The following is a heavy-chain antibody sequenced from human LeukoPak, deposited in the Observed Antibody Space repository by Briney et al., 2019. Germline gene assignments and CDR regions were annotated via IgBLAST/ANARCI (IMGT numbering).Heavy chain of an antibody. V-gene: IGHV4-38-2*02. CDR3: ARRWRYYGSGSYSLPAYYFDY. J-gene: IGHJ4*02. Sequence: SETLSLTCTVSGYSISSGYYWGWIRQPPGKGLEWIGEIYHSGSTNYNPSLKSRVTISVDTSKNQFSLKLSSVTAADTAVYYCARRWRYYGSGSYSLPAYYFDYWGQGTLVTVSS. D-gene: IGHD3-10*01. CDR2: IYHSGST. CDR1: GYSISSGYY.